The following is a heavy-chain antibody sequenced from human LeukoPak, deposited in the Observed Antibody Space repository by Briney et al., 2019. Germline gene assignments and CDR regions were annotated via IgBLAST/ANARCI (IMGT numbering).Heavy chain of an antibody. CDR3: AKDRGYYDSSGPYYYYGMDV. V-gene: IGHV3-48*01. CDR1: GFTFSSYS. J-gene: IGHJ6*02. Sequence: SGGSLRLSCAASGFTFSSYSMNWVRQAPGKGLEWVSYISSSSSTIYYADSVKGRFTISRDNSKNTLYLQMNSLRAEDTAVYYCAKDRGYYDSSGPYYYYGMDVWGQGATVTVSS. CDR2: ISSSSSTI. D-gene: IGHD3-22*01.